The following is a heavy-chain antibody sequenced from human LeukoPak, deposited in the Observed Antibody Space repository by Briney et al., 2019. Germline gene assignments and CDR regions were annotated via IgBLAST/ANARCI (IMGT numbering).Heavy chain of an antibody. CDR1: GFTFSSYA. CDR2: ISYDGSNK. J-gene: IGHJ6*02. D-gene: IGHD3-9*01. Sequence: PGRSLRLSCAASGFTFSSYAMHWVRQAPGKGLEWVAVISYDGSNKYYADSVKGRLTISRDNSKNTLYLQMNSLRAEDTAVYYCARVRPYYDILTGYLRAPDYYYGMDVWGQGTTVTVSS. CDR3: ARVRPYYDILTGYLRAPDYYYGMDV. V-gene: IGHV3-30-3*01.